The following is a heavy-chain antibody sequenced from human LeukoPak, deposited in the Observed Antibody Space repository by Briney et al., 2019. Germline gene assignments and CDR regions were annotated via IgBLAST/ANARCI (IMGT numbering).Heavy chain of an antibody. Sequence: PGGSLRLSCAASGFTFSSYAMHWVRQAPGKGLEWVAVISYDGSNKYYADSVKGRFTISRDNSKNTLYLQMNSLRAEDTAVYYCARVIRIRAAGFCGMDVWGQGTTVTVSS. D-gene: IGHD6-13*01. V-gene: IGHV3-30-3*01. CDR2: ISYDGSNK. CDR3: ARVIRIRAAGFCGMDV. J-gene: IGHJ6*02. CDR1: GFTFSSYA.